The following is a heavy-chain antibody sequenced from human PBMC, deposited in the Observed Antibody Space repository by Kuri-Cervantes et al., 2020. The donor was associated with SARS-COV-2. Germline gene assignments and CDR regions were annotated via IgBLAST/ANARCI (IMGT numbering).Heavy chain of an antibody. CDR2: MNPNSGNT. J-gene: IGHJ3*02. V-gene: IGHV1-8*03. CDR1: GYTFTSYD. CDR3: ARLWGTNDAFDI. Sequence: ASVKVSCKASGYTFTSYDINWVRQATGQGLEWMGWMNPNSGNTGYAQKFQGRVTITTDTSTSTAYMELRSLRSDDTAVYYCARLWGTNDAFDIWGQGTMVTVSS. D-gene: IGHD7-27*01.